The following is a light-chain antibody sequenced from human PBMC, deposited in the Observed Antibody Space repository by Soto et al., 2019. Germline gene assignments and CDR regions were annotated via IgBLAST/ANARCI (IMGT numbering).Light chain of an antibody. CDR1: QLISSY. V-gene: IGKV3-11*01. CDR3: QQYGSSPT. CDR2: DAS. Sequence: VLTQSPDTLSLSPGERAILSCRASQLISSYLAWYQHRPGQAPRLLIEDASNRATGIPARFSGSGSGTDFTLTISSLEPEDFAVYYCQQYGSSPTFGQGTKVDIK. J-gene: IGKJ1*01.